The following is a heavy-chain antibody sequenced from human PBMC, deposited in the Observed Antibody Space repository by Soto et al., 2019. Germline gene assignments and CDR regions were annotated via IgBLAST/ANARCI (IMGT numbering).Heavy chain of an antibody. CDR1: GGSISSGDYY. J-gene: IGHJ5*02. Sequence: SETLSLTCTVSGGSISSGDYYWSWIRQPPGKGLEWIGYIYYSGSTYYNPSLKSRVTISVDTSKNQFSLKLSSVTAADTAVYYCASPSWYCSSTSCAPNWFDPWGQGTLVTVSS. D-gene: IGHD2-2*01. V-gene: IGHV4-30-4*01. CDR2: IYYSGST. CDR3: ASPSWYCSSTSCAPNWFDP.